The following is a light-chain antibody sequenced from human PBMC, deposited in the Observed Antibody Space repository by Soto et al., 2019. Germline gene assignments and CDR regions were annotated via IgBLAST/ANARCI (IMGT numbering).Light chain of an antibody. Sequence: QSVLTQPPSASGTPGQRVTISCSGSSSNIGSNYVYWYQQLPGTAPKLLIYRNNQRPSGVPDRFSGSKSGTSASLAISGLRSEDEADYYCAAWDDSLSGAVFGTGTKLTV. J-gene: IGLJ1*01. V-gene: IGLV1-47*01. CDR3: AAWDDSLSGAV. CDR2: RNN. CDR1: SSNIGSNY.